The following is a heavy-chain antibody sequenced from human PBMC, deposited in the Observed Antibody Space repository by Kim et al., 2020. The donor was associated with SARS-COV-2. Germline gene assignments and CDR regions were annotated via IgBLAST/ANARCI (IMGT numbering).Heavy chain of an antibody. D-gene: IGHD3-10*02. Sequence: ASVKVSCKASGYTFTSYDINWVRQATGQGLEWMGWMNPNSGNTGYAQKFQGRVTMTRNTSISTAYMELSSLRSEDTAVYYCARGSGIFGDYYYYGMDVWGQGTTVTVSS. CDR3: ARGSGIFGDYYYYGMDV. J-gene: IGHJ6*02. CDR2: MNPNSGNT. V-gene: IGHV1-8*01. CDR1: GYTFTSYD.